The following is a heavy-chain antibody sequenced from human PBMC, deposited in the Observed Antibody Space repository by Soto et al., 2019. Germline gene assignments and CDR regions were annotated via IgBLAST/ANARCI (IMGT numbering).Heavy chain of an antibody. CDR2: IFSSGST. Sequence: XETLSLTCTVAGGSINTFYWSWVRQPAGKGLEWIGRIFSSGSTSFNPSLESRVAMSVDTSKNHFSLNLSSVTAADMAVYYCAREGSYSAYNFAHGIQLWSFDFWGQGALVTVSS. CDR3: AREGSYSAYNFAHGIQLWSFDF. CDR1: GGSINTFY. V-gene: IGHV4-4*07. J-gene: IGHJ4*02. D-gene: IGHD5-12*01.